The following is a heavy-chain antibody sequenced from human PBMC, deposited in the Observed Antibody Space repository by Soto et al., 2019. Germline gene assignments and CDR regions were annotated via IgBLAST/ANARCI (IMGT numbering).Heavy chain of an antibody. CDR3: ARQDPFNTGWQFDS. CDR1: GGPMTAYY. V-gene: IGHV4-59*08. Sequence: TLSLTCTVSGGPMTAYYWSWIRQPPGKGLEWLGYTYYSGTTNYNPSLRSRVTISVDTSKNQFSLKLSSVTAADTAVYYCARQDPFNTGWQFDSLGQGTLVTVSS. D-gene: IGHD6-19*01. CDR2: TYYSGTT. J-gene: IGHJ4*02.